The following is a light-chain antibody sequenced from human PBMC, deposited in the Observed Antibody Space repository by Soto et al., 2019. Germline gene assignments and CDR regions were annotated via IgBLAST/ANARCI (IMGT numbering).Light chain of an antibody. Sequence: EIVMTQSPATLSVSPGERATLSCRASQSVSSNLAWYQQKPGQAPRLLIYGASTRATVIPARFSAIGSGTDFTLTISSLQSEDFAVYYCQQYKNWPQTFGQGTKMEIK. J-gene: IGKJ2*01. V-gene: IGKV3-15*01. CDR2: GAS. CDR1: QSVSSN. CDR3: QQYKNWPQT.